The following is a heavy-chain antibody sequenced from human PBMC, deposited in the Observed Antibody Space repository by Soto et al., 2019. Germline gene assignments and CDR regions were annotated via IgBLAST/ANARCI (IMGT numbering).Heavy chain of an antibody. D-gene: IGHD6-19*01. Sequence: RASVKVSCKASGYTFTSYAMRWVRQAPGQRLEWMGWINAGNGNTKYSQKFQGRVTITRDTSASTAYMELSSLRSEDTAVYYCARPTYSSGSVKGWYYYYYGMDVWGQGTTVTVSS. CDR2: INAGNGNT. J-gene: IGHJ6*02. CDR3: ARPTYSSGSVKGWYYYYYGMDV. CDR1: GYTFTSYA. V-gene: IGHV1-3*01.